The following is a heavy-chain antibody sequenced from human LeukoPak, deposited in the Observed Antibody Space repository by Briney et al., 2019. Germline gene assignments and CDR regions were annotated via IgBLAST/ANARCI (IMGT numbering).Heavy chain of an antibody. Sequence: GGSLRLSCAASGFTFSGYAMSWVRQAPGKGLEWVSSFSGSGGSTYYADSVKGRFTISRDNSKNTLYLQMNSLRAEDTAVYYCAKGRVSTSGWTFNDYWGQGTLVTVSS. D-gene: IGHD6-19*01. V-gene: IGHV3-23*01. CDR1: GFTFSGYA. CDR2: FSGSGGST. CDR3: AKGRVSTSGWTFNDY. J-gene: IGHJ4*02.